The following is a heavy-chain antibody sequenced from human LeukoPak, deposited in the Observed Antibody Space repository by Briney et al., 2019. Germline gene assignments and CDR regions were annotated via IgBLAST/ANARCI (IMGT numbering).Heavy chain of an antibody. CDR3: ARTYYYDSSGYYAFNYYYYGMDV. V-gene: IGHV4-59*08. CDR2: IFYSGST. CDR1: GGSISSFY. D-gene: IGHD3-22*01. J-gene: IGHJ6*02. Sequence: PSETLPLTCTVSGGSISSFYWSWIRQPPGKGLEWIGYIFYSGSTSYNPSLKSRVTMSVNTSKNQFSLKLSSVTAADTAVYHCARTYYYDSSGYYAFNYYYYGMDVWGQGTTVTVSS.